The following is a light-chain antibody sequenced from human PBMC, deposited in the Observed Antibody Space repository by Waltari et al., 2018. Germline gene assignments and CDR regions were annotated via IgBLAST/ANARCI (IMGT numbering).Light chain of an antibody. CDR3: AAWDDSLSGYV. Sequence: QSVLTQPPSASETPGQRVAISCSGSSSNIGTNYNYLYWYQQLPGAAPKLLIYGNNQRPSGVPDRFSGSKSGTSASLAISGLRSDDEADYYCAAWDDSLSGYVFGTGTKVTVL. V-gene: IGLV1-47*01. J-gene: IGLJ1*01. CDR2: GNN. CDR1: SSNIGTNY.